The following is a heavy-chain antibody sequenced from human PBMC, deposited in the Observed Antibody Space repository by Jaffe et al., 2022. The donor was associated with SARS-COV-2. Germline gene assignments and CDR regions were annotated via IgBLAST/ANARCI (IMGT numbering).Heavy chain of an antibody. CDR1: GGTFSTYA. CDR2: IIPIFGTA. CDR3: ARAGYSIGLGDNSGRSYKYYHMDV. V-gene: IGHV1-69*01. Sequence: QVQLVQSGAEVKKPGSSVKVSCKASGGTFSTYAISWVRQAPGQGLEWMGGIIPIFGTADYAQKFQGRVTITADESTSTAYMELSSLRSEDMAMYYCARAGYSIGLGDNSGRSYKYYHMDVWGKGTTVTVSS. D-gene: IGHD5-18*01. J-gene: IGHJ6*03.